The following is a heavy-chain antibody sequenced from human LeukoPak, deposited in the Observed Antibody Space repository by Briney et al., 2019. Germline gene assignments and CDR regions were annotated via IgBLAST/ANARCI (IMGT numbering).Heavy chain of an antibody. Sequence: TGGSLRLSCAASGFTFSSYGMHWVRQAPGKGLEWVAFIRYDGSNKYYADSVKGRFTISRDSSKNTLYLQMNSLRAEDTAVYYCAKDQARRQLGYYYYMDVWGKGTTVTVSS. J-gene: IGHJ6*03. V-gene: IGHV3-30*02. CDR2: IRYDGSNK. CDR3: AKDQARRQLGYYYYMDV. D-gene: IGHD6-13*01. CDR1: GFTFSSYG.